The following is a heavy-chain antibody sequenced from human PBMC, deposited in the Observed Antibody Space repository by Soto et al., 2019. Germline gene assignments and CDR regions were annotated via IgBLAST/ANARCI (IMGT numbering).Heavy chain of an antibody. V-gene: IGHV4-38-2*02. D-gene: IGHD7-27*01. J-gene: IGHJ4*02. CDR2: IYHSGST. CDR1: GYSISSGYY. CDR3: ASSQTGDALDY. Sequence: SETLSLTCTVSGYSISSGYYWGWIRQPPGKGLEWIGSIYHSGSTYYNPSLKSRLTISVDTSKNQFSLKLSSVTAADTAVYYCASSQTGDALDYWGQGTLVTVSS.